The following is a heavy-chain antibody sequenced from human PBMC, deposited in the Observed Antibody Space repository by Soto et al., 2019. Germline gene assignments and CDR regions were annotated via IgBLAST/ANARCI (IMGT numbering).Heavy chain of an antibody. V-gene: IGHV3-23*01. CDR3: AKSPGMYYYDSSGYYHYDY. J-gene: IGHJ4*02. D-gene: IGHD3-22*01. CDR1: GFIFSTYA. Sequence: GGSLRLSCAAAGFIFSTYAMSWVRQAPGKGLEWVSAISGSGVSTYYADSVKGRFTISRDNSKNTLYLQMNSRRAEDTAVYYCAKSPGMYYYDSSGYYHYDYWGQGTLVTVSS. CDR2: ISGSGVST.